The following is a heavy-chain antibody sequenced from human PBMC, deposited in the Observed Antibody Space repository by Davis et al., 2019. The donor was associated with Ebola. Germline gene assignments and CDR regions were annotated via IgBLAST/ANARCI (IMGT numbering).Heavy chain of an antibody. Sequence: PGGSLRLSCAVSTFTVTTNYMSWVRQAPGKGLEWVSVIYGGDSTNYADSVKGRFTVSRHNSKNTLYLQMNSLRPDDTAVYYCATATSFGDYGMDVWGQGTTVTVSS. CDR3: ATATSFGDYGMDV. D-gene: IGHD3-3*01. J-gene: IGHJ6*02. V-gene: IGHV3-53*04. CDR2: IYGGDST. CDR1: TFTVTTNY.